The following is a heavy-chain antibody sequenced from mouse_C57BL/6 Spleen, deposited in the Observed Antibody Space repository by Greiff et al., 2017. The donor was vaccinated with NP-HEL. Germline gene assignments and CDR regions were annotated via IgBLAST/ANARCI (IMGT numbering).Heavy chain of an antibody. CDR1: GYTFTSYW. Sequence: QVQLQQPGTELVKPGASVKLSCKASGYTFTSYWMHWVKQRPGQGLEWIGNINPSNGGTNYNEKFKSKATLTVDKSSSTAYMQLSSLTSEDSAVYYCARGTTVVAVHWYFDVWGTGTAVTVSS. CDR3: ARGTTVVAVHWYFDV. J-gene: IGHJ1*03. V-gene: IGHV1-53*01. D-gene: IGHD1-1*01. CDR2: INPSNGGT.